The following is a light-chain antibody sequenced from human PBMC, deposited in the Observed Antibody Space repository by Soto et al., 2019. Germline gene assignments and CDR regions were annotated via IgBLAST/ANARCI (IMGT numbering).Light chain of an antibody. J-gene: IGKJ1*01. Sequence: DIQMSQSPATLYTSVGDRVTITCRASQTINSWLAWYQQKPGKFPKLLIYAASTLERGVPSRFSGSGSGTEFTLTINSLQPDDVARYYCHQYNSHPPTFGPGTKLDIK. CDR2: AAS. V-gene: IGKV1-5*01. CDR1: QTINSW. CDR3: HQYNSHPPT.